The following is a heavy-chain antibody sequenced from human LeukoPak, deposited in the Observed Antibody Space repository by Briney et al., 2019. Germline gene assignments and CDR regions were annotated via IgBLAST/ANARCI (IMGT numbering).Heavy chain of an antibody. D-gene: IGHD2-15*01. V-gene: IGHV4-34*01. Sequence: PSETLSLTCAVYGGSFSGYYWSWIRQPPGKGLEWIGEINHSGSTNYNPSLKSRVTISVDTSKNQFSLKLSSVTAADTAVYYRARGRDDCSGGSRRAAFDIWGQGTMVTVSS. CDR3: ARGRDDCSGGSRRAAFDI. J-gene: IGHJ3*02. CDR2: INHSGST. CDR1: GGSFSGYY.